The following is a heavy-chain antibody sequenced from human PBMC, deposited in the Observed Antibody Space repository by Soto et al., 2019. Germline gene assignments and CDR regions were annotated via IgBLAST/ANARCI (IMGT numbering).Heavy chain of an antibody. CDR3: AHRRSTYYYDSTFDP. CDR2: IYWDDDK. CDR1: GFSLSTSGVG. D-gene: IGHD3-22*01. V-gene: IGHV2-5*02. J-gene: IGHJ5*02. Sequence: QITLKESGPTLVKPILTLTLTCTFSGFSLSTSGVGVGWIRQPPGKALEWLALIYWDDDKRYSPSLKSRLTINKDTSKNQVVLTMTNMDPVDTATYYCAHRRSTYYYDSTFDPWGQGTLVTVSS.